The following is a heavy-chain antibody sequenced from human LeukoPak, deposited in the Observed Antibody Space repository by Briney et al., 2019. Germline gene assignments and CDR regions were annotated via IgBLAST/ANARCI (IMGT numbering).Heavy chain of an antibody. CDR2: IYTSGST. CDR3: ARADFWSGYSSTY. D-gene: IGHD3-3*01. V-gene: IGHV4-61*02. CDR1: GGSISSGSYY. Sequence: SQTLSLTCTVSGGSISSGSYYWSWIRQPAGKGLEWIGRIYTSGSTNYNPSLKSRVTISVDTSKNQFSLKLSSVTAAGTAVYYCARADFWSGYSSTYWGQGTLVTVSS. J-gene: IGHJ4*02.